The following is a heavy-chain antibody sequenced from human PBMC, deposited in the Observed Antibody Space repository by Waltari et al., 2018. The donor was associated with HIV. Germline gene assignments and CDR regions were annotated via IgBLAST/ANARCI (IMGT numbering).Heavy chain of an antibody. CDR1: GGSISRRCYY. CDR3: ARGASIGGWVRNDY. Sequence: QLQPQESGPGLVKASETLSLTCTVSGGSISRRCYYWGWIRQPPGKGLEWIGTIYYSGSTYYNPSLKSRVTISADTSKNQFSLKLSSVTAADTAVYYCARGASIGGWVRNDYWGQGTLVTVSS. D-gene: IGHD6-6*01. J-gene: IGHJ4*02. V-gene: IGHV4-39*07. CDR2: IYYSGST.